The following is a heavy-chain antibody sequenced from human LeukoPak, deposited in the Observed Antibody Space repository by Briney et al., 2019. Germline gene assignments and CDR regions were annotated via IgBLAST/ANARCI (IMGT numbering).Heavy chain of an antibody. V-gene: IGHV1-69*05. D-gene: IGHD1-1*01. Sequence: SVKVSCKAAGGAFSSYAFSWMRQAPGQGLEWMGGLIPTFRTPNYAQKFLGRVTITTDESTSTAYMELTSLGADDTAVYYCARDSTGTTWQLDYWGQGTLVTVSS. CDR2: LIPTFRTP. CDR1: GGAFSSYA. CDR3: ARDSTGTTWQLDY. J-gene: IGHJ4*02.